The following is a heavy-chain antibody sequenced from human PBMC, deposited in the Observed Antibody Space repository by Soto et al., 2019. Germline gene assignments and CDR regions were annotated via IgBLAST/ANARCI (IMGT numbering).Heavy chain of an antibody. Sequence: GSLRLSCAAAGFTFSSYAMHWVRQAPGKGLEWVAVISYDGSNKYYADSVKGRFTISRDNSKNTLYLQMNSLRAEDTAVYYCARDQGIAAAGISRFDPWGQGTLVTVSS. CDR2: ISYDGSNK. CDR3: ARDQGIAAAGISRFDP. CDR1: GFTFSSYA. V-gene: IGHV3-30-3*01. D-gene: IGHD6-13*01. J-gene: IGHJ5*02.